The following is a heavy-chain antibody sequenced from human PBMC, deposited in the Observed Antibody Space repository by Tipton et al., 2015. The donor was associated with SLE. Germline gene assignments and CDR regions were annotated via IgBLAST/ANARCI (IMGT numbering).Heavy chain of an antibody. CDR2: IYYSGST. Sequence: TLSLTCTVSGGSISSSSYYWGWIRQPPGKGLEWIGSIYYSGSTYYNPSLKSRATISVDTSKNQFSLKLSSVTAADTAVYYCARGGGYCSSTSCPRAFDIWGQGTMVTVSS. D-gene: IGHD2-2*01. CDR3: ARGGGYCSSTSCPRAFDI. CDR1: GGSISSSSYY. V-gene: IGHV4-39*01. J-gene: IGHJ3*02.